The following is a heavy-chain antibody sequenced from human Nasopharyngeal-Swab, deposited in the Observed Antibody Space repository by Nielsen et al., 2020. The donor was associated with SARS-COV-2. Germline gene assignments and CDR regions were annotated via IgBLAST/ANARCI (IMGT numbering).Heavy chain of an antibody. CDR2: IKQDGSKK. D-gene: IGHD4-11*01. Sequence: GESLKISCAASGFTFSNYWMTWVRQAPGNGLEWVANIKQDGSKKNYVDSVKGRFTISRDDAMNSLYLQMNSLRAEDTAVYYCATHNDYRFENWGQGTLVSVSS. CDR3: ATHNDYRFEN. J-gene: IGHJ4*02. CDR1: GFTFSNYW. V-gene: IGHV3-7*03.